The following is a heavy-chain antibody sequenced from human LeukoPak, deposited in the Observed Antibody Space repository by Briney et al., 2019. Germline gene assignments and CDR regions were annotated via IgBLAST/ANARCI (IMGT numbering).Heavy chain of an antibody. CDR2: ISGSGGST. V-gene: IGHV3-23*01. CDR1: GFTFSSYA. J-gene: IGHJ4*02. Sequence: PGGSLRLSCAASGFTFSSYAMSWVRQAPGKGLEWVSAISGSGGSTYYADSVKGLLTISRDNSKNTPYLQMTSLRAEDTAVYYCAKAASWDYGDYSIDYWGQGTLVTVSS. CDR3: AKAASWDYGDYSIDY. D-gene: IGHD4-17*01.